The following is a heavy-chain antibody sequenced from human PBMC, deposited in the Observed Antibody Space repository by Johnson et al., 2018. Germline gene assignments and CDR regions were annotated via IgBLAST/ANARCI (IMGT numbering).Heavy chain of an antibody. CDR1: GFTFSSYW. J-gene: IGHJ3*02. Sequence: VQLQESGGGLVQPGGSLRLSCAASGFTFSSYWMHWVRQAPGKGLVWVSRINSDGSSPSYADSVQGRFTLSRDNAKNTLYLQMNSPRAEDTAVYYCAKGGYYDNTGYLCAFDIWGQGTMVTVSS. CDR3: AKGGYYDNTGYLCAFDI. V-gene: IGHV3-74*01. D-gene: IGHD3-22*01. CDR2: INSDGSSP.